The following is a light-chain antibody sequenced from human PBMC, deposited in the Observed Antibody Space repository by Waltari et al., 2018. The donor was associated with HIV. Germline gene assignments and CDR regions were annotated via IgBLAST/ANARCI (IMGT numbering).Light chain of an antibody. CDR2: YDS. CDR1: NIGSKS. J-gene: IGLJ2*01. V-gene: IGLV3-21*02. CDR3: QVWDSSSDHPVV. Sequence: SYVLTQPPSVSVAPGQTATITCGGNNIGSKSVHWYQQKPGQAPVLVIYYDSDRPSGIPERFSGSNSGNTATLTISRVEAGDEADYYCQVWDSSSDHPVVFGGGTKLTVL.